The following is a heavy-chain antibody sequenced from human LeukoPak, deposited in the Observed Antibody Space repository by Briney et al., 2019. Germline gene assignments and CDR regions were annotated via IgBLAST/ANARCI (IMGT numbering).Heavy chain of an antibody. Sequence: ASLKVSCKASGYTFSSYDINWVRQATGQGLEWMGWMNPNSGNTGYAQKFQGRVNMTRNTSISTAYMELSSLRSEDTAVYYCARKFLGSRGYYFDYWGQGTLVTVSS. CDR1: GYTFSSYD. V-gene: IGHV1-8*01. CDR2: MNPNSGNT. CDR3: ARKFLGSRGYYFDY. D-gene: IGHD3-10*01. J-gene: IGHJ4*02.